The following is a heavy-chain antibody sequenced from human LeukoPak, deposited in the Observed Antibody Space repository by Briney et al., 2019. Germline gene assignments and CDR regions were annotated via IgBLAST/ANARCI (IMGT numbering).Heavy chain of an antibody. CDR1: GYTFTIYD. CDR2: MNPNSGNT. D-gene: IGHD3-22*01. CDR3: ARKGYYYDSSGYYYYYYGMDV. Sequence: GASVTVSFTASGYTFTIYDINWVRQATGQGREWMGWMNPNSGNTGYAQKFQGRVTMTRNTSISTAYMELSSLRSEDTAVYYCARKGYYYDSSGYYYYYYGMDVWGQGTTVTVSS. V-gene: IGHV1-8*01. J-gene: IGHJ6*02.